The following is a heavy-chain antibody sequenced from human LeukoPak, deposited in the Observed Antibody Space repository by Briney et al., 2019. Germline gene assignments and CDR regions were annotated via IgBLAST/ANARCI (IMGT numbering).Heavy chain of an antibody. CDR1: GFTFSSYS. D-gene: IGHD3-16*01. V-gene: IGHV3-21*01. J-gene: IGHJ4*01. CDR2: ISSSSSYI. CDR3: ARDHEGGYFDY. Sequence: PGGSPRLSCAASGFTFSSYSMNWVRQAPGKGLEWVSSISSSSSYIYYADSVKGRFTISRDNAKNSLYLQMNSLRAEDTAVYYCARDHEGGYFDYWGQGTLVTVSS.